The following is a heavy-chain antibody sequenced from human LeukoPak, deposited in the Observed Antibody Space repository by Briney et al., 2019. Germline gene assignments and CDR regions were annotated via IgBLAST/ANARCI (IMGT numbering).Heavy chain of an antibody. V-gene: IGHV3-21*04. CDR2: ISSSSSYI. J-gene: IGHJ4*02. D-gene: IGHD6-13*01. CDR3: ARDRDGYSSSWYGIFDY. CDR1: GFTFSSYS. Sequence: PGGSLRLSCAASGFTFSSYSMNWVRQAPGKGLEWVSSISSSSSYIYYADSVKGRFTISRDNAKNSLYLQMNSLRAEDTAVYYCARDRDGYSSSWYGIFDYWGQGTLVTVSS.